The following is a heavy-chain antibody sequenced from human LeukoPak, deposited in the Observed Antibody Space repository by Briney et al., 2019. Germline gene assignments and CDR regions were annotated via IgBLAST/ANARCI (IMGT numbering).Heavy chain of an antibody. CDR1: GYTFTDYY. CDR3: VRANFLYCSSTTCLFDY. J-gene: IGHJ4*02. Sequence: ASVKVSCKASGYTFTDYYMHWVRQAPGQGFEWMGWITPNDGDTNYAQKFQGRVTMARDTSISTAHMEVSRLRSDDTAVYYCVRANFLYCSSTTCLFDYWGQGTLVTVSS. CDR2: ITPNDGDT. V-gene: IGHV1-2*02. D-gene: IGHD2-2*01.